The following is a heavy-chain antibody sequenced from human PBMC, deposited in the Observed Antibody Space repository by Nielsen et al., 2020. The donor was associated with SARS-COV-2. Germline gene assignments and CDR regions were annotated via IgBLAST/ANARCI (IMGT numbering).Heavy chain of an antibody. D-gene: IGHD5-18*01. V-gene: IGHV3-7*05. J-gene: IGHJ4*02. Sequence: GESLKISCAASGFTFSSYWMSWVRQAPGKGLEWVANIKQDGSEKYYVDSVKGRFTISRDNAKNSLYLQMNSLRAEDTAVYHCARDRSFGYSYGSYYFDYWGQGTLVTVSS. CDR2: IKQDGSEK. CDR3: ARDRSFGYSYGSYYFDY. CDR1: GFTFSSYW.